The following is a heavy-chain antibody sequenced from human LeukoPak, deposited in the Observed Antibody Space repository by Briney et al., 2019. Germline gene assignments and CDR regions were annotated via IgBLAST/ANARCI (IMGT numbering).Heavy chain of an antibody. D-gene: IGHD2/OR15-2a*01. CDR3: TRGEFDCDS. Sequence: PSETLSLTCSVSGDSIRGYYWSWIRQPAGRGLEWIGRIGSSGNTNYNPSLGSRVTMSIDASENQFSLKINSVTAADTAVYYCTRGEFDCDSWGRGILVTVSS. V-gene: IGHV4-4*07. CDR1: GDSIRGYY. CDR2: IGSSGNT. J-gene: IGHJ4*02.